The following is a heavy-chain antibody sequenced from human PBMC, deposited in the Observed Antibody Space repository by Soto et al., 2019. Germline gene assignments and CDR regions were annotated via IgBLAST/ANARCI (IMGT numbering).Heavy chain of an antibody. J-gene: IGHJ5*02. V-gene: IGHV6-1*01. CDR1: GDSVSSNSAA. D-gene: IGHD3-16*01. CDR2: TYYRSKWYN. Sequence: SQTLSLTCAISGDSVSSNSAAWNLIRQSPSRGLEWLGRTYYRSKWYNDYAGSVKSRITINPDTSKNQFSLQLNSVTPEDTAVYYCARDQYDYVWGSYSGWFDPWGQGTLVTVSS. CDR3: ARDQYDYVWGSYSGWFDP.